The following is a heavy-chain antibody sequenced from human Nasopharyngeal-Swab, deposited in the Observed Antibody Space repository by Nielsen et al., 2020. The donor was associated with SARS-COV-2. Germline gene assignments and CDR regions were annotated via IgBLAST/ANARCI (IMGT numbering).Heavy chain of an antibody. D-gene: IGHD3-10*01. Sequence: GESLKISCAASGFTFSTYSMNWVRQAPGKGLEWVSYISSSGSSIYYADSVKGRFTISRDNAKNSLYLQMNSLRDEDTAVYYFARFGSRGMDVWGQGTTVTVSS. CDR1: GFTFSTYS. V-gene: IGHV3-48*02. J-gene: IGHJ6*02. CDR3: ARFGSRGMDV. CDR2: ISSSGSSI.